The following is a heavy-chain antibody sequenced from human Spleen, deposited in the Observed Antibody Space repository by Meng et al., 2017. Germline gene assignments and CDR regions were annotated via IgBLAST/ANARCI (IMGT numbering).Heavy chain of an antibody. J-gene: IGHJ4*02. CDR3: ASGTPGRSYCDY. CDR2: FVNYVGT. D-gene: IGHD2-15*01. CDR1: GYTFGSYG. Sequence: QVQLVQSGAEVKKPGASVRVSCKASGYTFGSYGICWVRQAPGQGLEWMGWFVNYVGTYPAPKFQGRVTMTTDTHTNTAFMELRSLTSDDTAVYYCASGTPGRSYCDYWGQGTLVTVSS. V-gene: IGHV1-18*01.